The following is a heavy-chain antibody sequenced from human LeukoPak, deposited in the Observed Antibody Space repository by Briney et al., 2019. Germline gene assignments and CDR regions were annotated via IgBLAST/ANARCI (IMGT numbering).Heavy chain of an antibody. Sequence: SVRVSCKASGYTFTSYYMHWVRQAPGQGLEWMGIINPSGGSTSYAQKFQGRVTMTRDTSTSTVYMELSSLRSEDTAVYYCARGDIVLMVSILPFDYWGQGTLVTVSS. CDR1: GYTFTSYY. J-gene: IGHJ4*02. V-gene: IGHV1-46*01. CDR2: INPSGGST. CDR3: ARGDIVLMVSILPFDY. D-gene: IGHD2-8*01.